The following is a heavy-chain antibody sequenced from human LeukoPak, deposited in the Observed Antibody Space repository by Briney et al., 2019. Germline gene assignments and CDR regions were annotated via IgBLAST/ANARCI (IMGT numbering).Heavy chain of an antibody. J-gene: IGHJ4*02. D-gene: IGHD5-18*01. Sequence: SETLSLTCDVSGGSFNDYYWSWIRQPPGKGLEWIGEINHSGSTNYNPSLKSRVTISVDTSKNQFSLKLSSVTAADTAVYYCARGLRGYSYGRPFDYWGQGTLVTVSS. V-gene: IGHV4-34*01. CDR3: ARGLRGYSYGRPFDY. CDR1: GGSFNDYY. CDR2: INHSGST.